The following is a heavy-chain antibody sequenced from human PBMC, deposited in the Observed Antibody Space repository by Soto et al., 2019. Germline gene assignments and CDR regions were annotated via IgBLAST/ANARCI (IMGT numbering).Heavy chain of an antibody. Sequence: ASVKVSCKASGYTFTSYGISWVRQAPGQGLEWMGWISAYIGNTNYAQKLQGRVTMTTDTSTSTAYMELRSLRSDDTAVYYCARFIVVVPAAISHYYYYGMDVWGQGTTVTVSS. CDR2: ISAYIGNT. CDR3: ARFIVVVPAAISHYYYYGMDV. D-gene: IGHD2-2*02. J-gene: IGHJ6*02. CDR1: GYTFTSYG. V-gene: IGHV1-18*01.